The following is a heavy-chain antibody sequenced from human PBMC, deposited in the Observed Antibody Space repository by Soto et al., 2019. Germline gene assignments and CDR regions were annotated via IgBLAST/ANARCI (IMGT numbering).Heavy chain of an antibody. CDR3: ARLYDSSGYRYYYGMDV. V-gene: IGHV3-30-3*01. Sequence: PGGSLRLPCAACGFNFRSYAMHWVRQAPGKGLEWVAVISYDGSNKYYADSVKGRFTISRDNSKNTLYLQMNSLRAEDTAVYYCARLYDSSGYRYYYGMDVWGQGTTVTVSS. CDR2: ISYDGSNK. CDR1: GFNFRSYA. J-gene: IGHJ6*02. D-gene: IGHD3-22*01.